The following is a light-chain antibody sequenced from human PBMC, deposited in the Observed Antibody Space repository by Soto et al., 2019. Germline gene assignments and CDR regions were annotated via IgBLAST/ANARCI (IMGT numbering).Light chain of an antibody. CDR1: QSVSSK. Sequence: EIVMTQSPATLSVSPGERVTLSCRASQSVSSKVAWYQHKPGQAPRLLIFGASSRSTGIPARFSGSGSGTEFTLTISSLQSEDFAVYFCQQYYNWPPYTFGQGTKLEIK. J-gene: IGKJ2*01. CDR3: QQYYNWPPYT. V-gene: IGKV3-15*01. CDR2: GAS.